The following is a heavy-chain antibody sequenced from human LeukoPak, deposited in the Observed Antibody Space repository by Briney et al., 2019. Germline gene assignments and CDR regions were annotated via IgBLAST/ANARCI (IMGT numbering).Heavy chain of an antibody. CDR1: GFTFSSYG. D-gene: IGHD6-19*01. Sequence: GGSLRLSCAASGFTFSSYGMHWVRQAPGKGLEWVAVISYDGSNKYYADSVKGRFTISRDNSKNTLYLQMNSLRAEDTAVYYCAKNRQWLVQVPFDYWGQGTLVTVSS. V-gene: IGHV3-30*18. CDR2: ISYDGSNK. J-gene: IGHJ4*02. CDR3: AKNRQWLVQVPFDY.